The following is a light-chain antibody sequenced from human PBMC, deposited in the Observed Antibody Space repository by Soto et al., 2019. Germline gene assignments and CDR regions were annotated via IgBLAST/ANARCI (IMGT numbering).Light chain of an antibody. J-gene: IGKJ4*01. CDR1: QGITSW. Sequence: DIQMTQSPSSVSASVGDRFTITCRARQGITSWLAWYQQKPGRAPKLLIYAASSLQSGVPSRFSGSGSGRDFTLTISSLQPEDFAAYFCQQTSSFPLTFGGGTKVEIK. V-gene: IGKV1-12*01. CDR3: QQTSSFPLT. CDR2: AAS.